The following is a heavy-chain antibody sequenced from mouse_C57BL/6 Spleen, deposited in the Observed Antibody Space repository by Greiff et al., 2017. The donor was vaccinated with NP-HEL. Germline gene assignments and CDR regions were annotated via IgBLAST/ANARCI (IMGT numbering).Heavy chain of an antibody. J-gene: IGHJ2*01. V-gene: IGHV1-64*01. Sequence: VQLQQPGAELVKPGASVKLSCKASGYTFTSYWMHWVKQRPGQGLEWIGMIHPNSGSTNYNEKFKSKATLTVDKSSSTAYMQLSSLTSEDSAVYYCATDYYGSSWGYWGQGTTLTVSS. CDR2: IHPNSGST. D-gene: IGHD1-1*01. CDR1: GYTFTSYW. CDR3: ATDYYGSSWGY.